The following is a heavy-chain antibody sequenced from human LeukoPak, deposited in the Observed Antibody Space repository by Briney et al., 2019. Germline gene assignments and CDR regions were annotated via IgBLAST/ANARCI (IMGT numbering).Heavy chain of an antibody. CDR1: GYTFITSS. J-gene: IGHJ4*02. CDR3: VGGSLGF. CDR2: ITVASGNT. V-gene: IGHV1-3*01. Sequence: ASVKVSCTTLGYTFITSSIYWVRQAPGQRLEWLGWITVASGNTRYSENLQGRVTLTRDTSANTAYMELRNLKSEDTAVYYCVGGSLGFWGQGTLVTVSP.